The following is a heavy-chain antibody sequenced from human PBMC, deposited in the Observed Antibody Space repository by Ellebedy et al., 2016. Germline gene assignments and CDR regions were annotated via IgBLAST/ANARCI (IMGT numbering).Heavy chain of an antibody. CDR3: ARDEGYYDSSGPDY. V-gene: IGHV3-21*01. CDR1: GFTFSDYN. CDR2: ISSSGSYT. D-gene: IGHD3-22*01. Sequence: GESLKISXVASGFTFSDYNMNWVRQAPGKGLEWVSSISSSGSYTFYADSARGRLTISRDNAKNSLFLPMNSLRAEDTAVYYCARDEGYYDSSGPDYWGQGTLVTVSS. J-gene: IGHJ4*02.